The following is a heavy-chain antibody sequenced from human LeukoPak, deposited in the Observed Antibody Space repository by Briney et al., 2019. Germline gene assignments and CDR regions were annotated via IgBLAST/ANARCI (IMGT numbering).Heavy chain of an antibody. J-gene: IGHJ5*02. CDR3: ARERTSCTNGVCRTPRWFDP. Sequence: LETLSLTCTVSGGSISTYYWTWIRQPAGKGLEWIGHIYISGTTNYSPSLKSRVTMSVDTSKNQFSLKLSSVTAADTAVYYCARERTSCTNGVCRTPRWFDPWGQGTLVTVSS. V-gene: IGHV4-4*07. CDR2: IYISGTT. D-gene: IGHD2-8*01. CDR1: GGSISTYY.